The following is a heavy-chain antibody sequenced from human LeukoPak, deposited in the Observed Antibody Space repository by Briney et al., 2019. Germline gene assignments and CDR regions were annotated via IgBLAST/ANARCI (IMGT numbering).Heavy chain of an antibody. J-gene: IGHJ4*02. D-gene: IGHD3-10*01. Sequence: PGGSLRLSCAASGFTFSSYEMNWVRQAPGKGLEWVSYISSSGSTIYYADSVKGRFTISRDNAKNSLYLQMNSLRAEDTAVYYCARDGSGSYSLDYWGQGTLVTVSS. V-gene: IGHV3-48*03. CDR2: ISSSGSTI. CDR3: ARDGSGSYSLDY. CDR1: GFTFSSYE.